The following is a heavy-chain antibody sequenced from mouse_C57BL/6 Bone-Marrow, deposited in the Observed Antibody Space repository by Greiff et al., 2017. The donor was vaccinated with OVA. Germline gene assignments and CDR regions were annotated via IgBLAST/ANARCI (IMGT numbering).Heavy chain of an antibody. CDR3: ASYYDYFAY. CDR2: IYPGDGDT. J-gene: IGHJ3*01. V-gene: IGHV1-82*01. D-gene: IGHD2-4*01. CDR1: GYAFSSSW. Sequence: VQLQQSGPELVKPGASVKISCKASGYAFSSSWMNWVKQRPGKGLEWIGRIYPGDGDTNYNGKFKGKATLTADKSSSTAYMQLSSLTSEDSAVYFCASYYDYFAYWGQGTRVTVSA.